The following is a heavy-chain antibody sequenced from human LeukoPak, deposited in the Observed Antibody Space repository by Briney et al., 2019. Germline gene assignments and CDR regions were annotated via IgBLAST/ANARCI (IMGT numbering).Heavy chain of an antibody. V-gene: IGHV1-2*02. Sequence: ASVKVSCKASGYTFTGYYMHWVRQAPGQGLEWMGWINPNSGGTNYAQKFQGRVTMTRDTSISTAYMELSRLRSDDTAVYYCARDAVSSIWYRWFDPWGQGTLVTVSS. CDR1: GYTFTGYY. CDR3: ARDAVSSIWYRWFDP. D-gene: IGHD6-13*01. J-gene: IGHJ5*02. CDR2: INPNSGGT.